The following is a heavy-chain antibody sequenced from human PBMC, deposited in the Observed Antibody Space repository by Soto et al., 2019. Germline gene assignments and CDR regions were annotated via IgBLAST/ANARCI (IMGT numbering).Heavy chain of an antibody. Sequence: PSETLSLTCNVYGGSFSGYYWSWIRQPPGKGLEWIGEINHSGSTNYNPSLKSRVTISVDTSKNQFSLKLSSVTAADTAVYYCARGRYYYGSGSYGYFDYWGQGTLVTVSS. CDR3: ARGRYYYGSGSYGYFDY. D-gene: IGHD3-10*01. J-gene: IGHJ4*02. CDR1: GGSFSGYY. CDR2: INHSGST. V-gene: IGHV4-34*01.